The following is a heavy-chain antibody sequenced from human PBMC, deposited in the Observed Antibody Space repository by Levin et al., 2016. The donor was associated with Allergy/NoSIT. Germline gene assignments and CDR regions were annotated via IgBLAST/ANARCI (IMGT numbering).Heavy chain of an antibody. V-gene: IGHV3-21*01. D-gene: IGHD6-13*01. CDR2: ISSSSSYI. CDR3: ARSLYSSSWRHARGGGYFDL. Sequence: GESLKISCAASGFTFSSYSMNWVRQAPGKGLEWVSSISSSSSYIYYADSVKGRFTISRDNAKNSLYLQMNSLRAEDTAVYYCARSLYSSSWRHARGGGYFDLWGRGTLVTVSS. CDR1: GFTFSSYS. J-gene: IGHJ2*01.